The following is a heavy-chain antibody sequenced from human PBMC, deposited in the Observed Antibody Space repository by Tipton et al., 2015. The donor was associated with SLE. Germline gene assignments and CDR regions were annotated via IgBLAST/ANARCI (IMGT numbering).Heavy chain of an antibody. CDR2: IKYSGIT. D-gene: IGHD5-24*01. Sequence: TLSLTCAVEDGSFSGYYWSWIRQPPGKGLAWIGEIKYSGITNYNPSLKSRVTISIDTSKNQFSLKLTSVTAADTAVYYCARTNLQESLVDWFFDLWGRGTLVTVSS. V-gene: IGHV4-34*01. J-gene: IGHJ2*01. CDR3: ARTNLQESLVDWFFDL. CDR1: DGSFSGYY.